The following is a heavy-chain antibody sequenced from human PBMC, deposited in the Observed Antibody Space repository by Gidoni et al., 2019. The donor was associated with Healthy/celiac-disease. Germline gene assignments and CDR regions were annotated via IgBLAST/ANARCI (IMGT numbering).Heavy chain of an antibody. CDR3: ARDRMYSSSFEGWFDP. CDR1: GGTFSSYA. V-gene: IGHV1-69*01. Sequence: QVQLVQSGAEVKKPGSSVKVSCKASGGTFSSYAISWVRQAPGQGLEWMGGIIPIFGTANYAQKFQGRVTITADESTSTAYMELSSLRSEDTAVYYCARDRMYSSSFEGWFDPWGQGTLVTVSS. D-gene: IGHD6-13*01. CDR2: IIPIFGTA. J-gene: IGHJ5*02.